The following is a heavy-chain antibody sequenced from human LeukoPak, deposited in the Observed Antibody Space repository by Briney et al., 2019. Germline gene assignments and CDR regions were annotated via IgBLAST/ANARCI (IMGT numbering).Heavy chain of an antibody. Sequence: GGSLRLSCGASGFTFSSYGMHWVRQAPGKGLEWVAFIHYDGSSKYYADSVRGRFTISRDNSKNTLYLQMNSLRVEDTAGYYCAKDPTGTSAFDVWGQGTMVTVSS. J-gene: IGHJ3*01. CDR2: IHYDGSSK. CDR1: GFTFSSYG. D-gene: IGHD1-1*01. CDR3: AKDPTGTSAFDV. V-gene: IGHV3-30*02.